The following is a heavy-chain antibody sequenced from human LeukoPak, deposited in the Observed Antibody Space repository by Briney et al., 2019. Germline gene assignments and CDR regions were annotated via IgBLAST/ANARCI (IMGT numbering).Heavy chain of an antibody. CDR1: GGSISSSSYY. D-gene: IGHD3-9*01. CDR2: IYYSGST. V-gene: IGHV4-39*01. CDR3: ARHGPPEILTGYYNPAPVDY. Sequence: SETLSLTCTVSGGSISSSSYYWGWIRQPPGKGLEWIGSIYYSGSTYYNPSLKSRVTISVDTSKNQFSLKLSSVTAADTAVYYCARHGPPEILTGYYNPAPVDYWGQGTLVTVSS. J-gene: IGHJ4*02.